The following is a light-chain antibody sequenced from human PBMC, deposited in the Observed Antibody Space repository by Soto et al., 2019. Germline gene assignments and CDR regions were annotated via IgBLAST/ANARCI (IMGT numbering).Light chain of an antibody. CDR2: EVS. CDR1: SSGVGGYNY. V-gene: IGLV2-14*01. CDR3: SSYTSSSTLLV. J-gene: IGLJ1*01. Sequence: QSALTQPASVSGSPGQSITISCTGTSSGVGGYNYVSWYQQHPGKAPKLMIYEVSNRPSGVSNRFSGSKSGNTASLTISGLQAEDEADYYCSSYTSSSTLLVFGTGTKVTVL.